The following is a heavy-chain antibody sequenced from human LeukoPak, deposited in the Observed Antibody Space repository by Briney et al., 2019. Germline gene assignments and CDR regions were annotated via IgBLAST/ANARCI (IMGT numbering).Heavy chain of an antibody. D-gene: IGHD1-26*01. CDR3: ARERDEEWELLDY. CDR1: GFTFSRYT. Sequence: GGSLRLSCAASGFTFSRYTMNWVRQAPGKGLEWVSSIGSSGSTIYYTDSVKGRFTISRDNSKNTLYLQMNSLRAEDTAVYYCARERDEEWELLDYWGQGTLVTVSS. CDR2: IGSSGSTI. J-gene: IGHJ4*02. V-gene: IGHV3-48*01.